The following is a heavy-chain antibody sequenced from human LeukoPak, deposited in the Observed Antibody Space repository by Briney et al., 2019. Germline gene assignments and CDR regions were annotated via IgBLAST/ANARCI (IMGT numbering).Heavy chain of an antibody. D-gene: IGHD3-3*01. V-gene: IGHV4-4*07. Sequence: SETLSLTCTVSGGSIRSNYWSWIRQPAGKGLEWIGRMDTSGSTNYNPSLKSRVTMSADTSKNQFSLKLSSVTAADTAVYFCAREADRFLEWLRVPNAFDIWGQGTMVTVSS. CDR2: MDTSGST. CDR3: AREADRFLEWLRVPNAFDI. CDR1: GGSIRSNY. J-gene: IGHJ3*02.